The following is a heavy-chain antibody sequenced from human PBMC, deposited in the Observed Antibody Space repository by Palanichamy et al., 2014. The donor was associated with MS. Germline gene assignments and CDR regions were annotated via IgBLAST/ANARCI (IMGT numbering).Heavy chain of an antibody. V-gene: IGHV3-53*02. Sequence: EVQLVETGGGLIQPGGSLRLSCAASGFTVSSNYMSWVRQAPGKGLEWVSTVYSGGSTFYADSVKGRFTISRDNSQNTLYLQMNSLRAEDTAVYYCARASGYTYYFDYWGQGTLVTVSS. CDR3: ARASGYTYYFDY. D-gene: IGHD3-22*01. CDR1: GFTVSSNY. CDR2: VYSGGST. J-gene: IGHJ4*02.